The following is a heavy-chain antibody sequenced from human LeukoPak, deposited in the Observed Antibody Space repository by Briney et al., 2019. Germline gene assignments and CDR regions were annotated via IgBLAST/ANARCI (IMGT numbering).Heavy chain of an antibody. CDR3: ARDRYGGNIDY. J-gene: IGHJ4*02. CDR1: GGSISSYY. D-gene: IGHD4-23*01. V-gene: IGHV4-59*01. CDR2: IYYSGST. Sequence: SETLSLTCTVSGGSISSYYWSWIRQPAGKGLEWIGYIYYSGSTNYNPSLKSRVTISVDTSKNQFSLKLSSVTAADTAVYYCARDRYGGNIDYWGQGTLVTVSS.